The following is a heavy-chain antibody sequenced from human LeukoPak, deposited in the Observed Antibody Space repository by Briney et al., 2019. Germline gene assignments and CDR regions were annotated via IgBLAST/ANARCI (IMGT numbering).Heavy chain of an antibody. J-gene: IGHJ6*02. CDR1: GGSFSSYY. CDR2: INHSGST. V-gene: IGHV4-34*01. Sequence: PSETLSLTCAVYGGSFSSYYWSWIRQPPGKGLEWIGEINHSGSTNYNPSLKSRVTISVDTSKNQFSLKLSSVTAADTAVYYCARGGIQQLGGNYYYYYGMDVWGQGTTVTVSS. D-gene: IGHD6-13*01. CDR3: ARGGIQQLGGNYYYYYGMDV.